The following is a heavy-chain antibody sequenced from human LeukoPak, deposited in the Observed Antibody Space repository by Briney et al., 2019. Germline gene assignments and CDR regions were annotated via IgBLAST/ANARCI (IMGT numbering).Heavy chain of an antibody. CDR2: INNSGGNI. V-gene: IGHV3-23*01. J-gene: IGHJ4*02. CDR1: GFTFSTYG. D-gene: IGHD6-6*01. Sequence: GGSLRLSCAASGFTFSTYGMSWVRQAPGKGLEWVSSINNSGGNIYYADSVKGRFTISRDNSKNTLYLQMNSLRAEDTAVYYCAKDSTGWYSSSSFWGQGTLVTVSS. CDR3: AKDSTGWYSSSSF.